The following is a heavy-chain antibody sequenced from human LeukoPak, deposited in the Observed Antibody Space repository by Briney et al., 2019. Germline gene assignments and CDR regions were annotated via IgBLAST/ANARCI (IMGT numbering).Heavy chain of an antibody. CDR1: GFAFSSQA. Sequence: GGSLRLSCAASGFAFSSQAMGWVRQAPGKGLEWVSVISDSGSITYYADSVKGRFTISRDNSKNTLFLQMNSLRAEDTAVYYCAKDARRTSGWYLFDYWGQGTLVTVSS. V-gene: IGHV3-23*01. D-gene: IGHD6-19*01. J-gene: IGHJ4*02. CDR2: ISDSGSIT. CDR3: AKDARRTSGWYLFDY.